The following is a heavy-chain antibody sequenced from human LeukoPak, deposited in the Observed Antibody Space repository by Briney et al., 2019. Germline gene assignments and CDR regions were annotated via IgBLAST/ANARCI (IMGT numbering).Heavy chain of an antibody. CDR1: GFTFSSYA. Sequence: GGSLRLSCAASGFTFSSYAMSWVRQAPGKGLERVSAISGSGGSTYYADSVKGRFTISRDNSKNTLYLQMNSLRAEDTAVYYCAKVPAAYNWFDPRGQGTLVTVSS. CDR2: ISGSGGST. J-gene: IGHJ5*02. CDR3: AKVPAAYNWFDP. V-gene: IGHV3-23*01. D-gene: IGHD2-2*01.